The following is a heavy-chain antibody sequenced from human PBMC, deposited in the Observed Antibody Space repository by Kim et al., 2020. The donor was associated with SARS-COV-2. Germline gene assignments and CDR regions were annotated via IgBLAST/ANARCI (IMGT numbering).Heavy chain of an antibody. Sequence: GGSLRLSCAASGFTFSSYEMNWVRQAPGKGLEWVSYISSSGSTIYYADSVKGRFTISRDNAKNSLYLQMNSLRAEDTAVYYCARTGWDDDSRLYYYYYGMDVWGQGTTVTVSS. CDR3: ARTGWDDDSRLYYYYYGMDV. CDR2: ISSSGSTI. D-gene: IGHD1-1*01. CDR1: GFTFSSYE. V-gene: IGHV3-48*03. J-gene: IGHJ6*02.